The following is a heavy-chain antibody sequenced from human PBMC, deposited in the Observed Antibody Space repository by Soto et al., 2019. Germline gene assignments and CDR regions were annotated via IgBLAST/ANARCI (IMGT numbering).Heavy chain of an antibody. CDR3: ARGRRVATHIVVVTAIPVIDY. V-gene: IGHV4-34*01. D-gene: IGHD2-21*02. J-gene: IGHJ4*02. CDR2: INHSGST. Sequence: PSETLSLTCAVYGGSFSGYYWSWIRQPPGKGLEWIGEINHSGSTNYNPSLKSRVTISVDTSKNQFSLKLSSVTAADTAVYYCARGRRVATHIVVVTAIPVIDYWGQGTLVTVSS. CDR1: GGSFSGYY.